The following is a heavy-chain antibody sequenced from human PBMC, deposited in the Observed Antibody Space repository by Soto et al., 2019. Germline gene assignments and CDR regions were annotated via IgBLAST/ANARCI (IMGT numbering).Heavy chain of an antibody. CDR2: IYYSGST. J-gene: IGHJ5*02. V-gene: IGHV4-31*03. CDR1: GGSISSGGYY. D-gene: IGHD6-13*01. Sequence: QVQLQESGPGLVKPSQTLSLTCTVSGGSISSGGYYWRWIRQHPGQGLEWIGYIYYSGSTYYNPSLKSRVTISVDTSKNQFSLKLSSVTAADTAWYYCARGDHYSSPFRWFDPWGQGTLVTVSS. CDR3: ARGDHYSSPFRWFDP.